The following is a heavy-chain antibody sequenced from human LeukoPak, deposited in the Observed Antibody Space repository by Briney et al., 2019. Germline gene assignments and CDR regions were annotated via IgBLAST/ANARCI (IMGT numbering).Heavy chain of an antibody. CDR1: GFTVSSNH. D-gene: IGHD2-15*01. CDR3: ARDLVVVAARGLHYYYGMDV. Sequence: GGSLRLSCAASGFTVSSNHMSWVRQAPGKGLEWVSVIYSGGSTYYADSVKGRFTISRDNSKNTLYLQMNSLRAEDTAVYYCARDLVVVAARGLHYYYGMDVWGQGTTVTVSS. J-gene: IGHJ6*02. CDR2: IYSGGST. V-gene: IGHV3-53*01.